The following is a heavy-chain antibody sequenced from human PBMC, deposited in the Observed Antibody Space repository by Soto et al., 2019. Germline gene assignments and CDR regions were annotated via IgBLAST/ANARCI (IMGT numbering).Heavy chain of an antibody. CDR2: IIGSGGSK. CDR1: GFTFTSNA. J-gene: IGHJ4*02. CDR3: AKDALAAAGTNWGLYRYFDY. D-gene: IGHD6-13*01. V-gene: IGHV3-23*01. Sequence: EVQLLESGGGLVQPGGSLRPSFAAPGFTFTSNAMSWVRQPQGKGLEWVSAIIGSGGSKYYADSVKGRLTISRENSKNTLYLQMNSLRAEDTAVYYCAKDALAAAGTNWGLYRYFDYWGQGTLVTVSS.